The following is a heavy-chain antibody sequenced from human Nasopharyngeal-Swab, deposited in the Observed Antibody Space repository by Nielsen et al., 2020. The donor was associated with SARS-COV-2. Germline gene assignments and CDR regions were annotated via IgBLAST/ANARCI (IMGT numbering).Heavy chain of an antibody. CDR2: IYYSGST. CDR1: AGSISSYY. D-gene: IGHD6-19*01. CDR3: ARALIDSSGWYGYYYYYGMDV. V-gene: IGHV4-59*13. Sequence: SETLSLTFTVSAGSISSYYWSWIRQPPGKGLEWIGYIYYSGSTNYNPSLKSRVTISVDTSKNQFSLKLSSVTAADTAVYYCARALIDSSGWYGYYYYYGMDVWGQGTTVTVSS. J-gene: IGHJ6*02.